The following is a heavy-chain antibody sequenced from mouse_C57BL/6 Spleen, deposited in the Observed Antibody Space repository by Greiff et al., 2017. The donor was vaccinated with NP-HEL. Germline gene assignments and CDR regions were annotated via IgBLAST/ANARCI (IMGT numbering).Heavy chain of an antibody. CDR2: ISSGGSYT. D-gene: IGHD1-1*01. CDR1: GFTFSSYG. Sequence: EVQVVESGGDLVKPGGSLKLSCAASGFTFSSYGMSWVRQTPDKRLEWVATISSGGSYTYYPDSVKGRFTISRDNAKNTLYLQMSSLKSEDTAMYYCARNYYGSSYRYWYFDVWGTGTTVTVSS. CDR3: ARNYYGSSYRYWYFDV. J-gene: IGHJ1*03. V-gene: IGHV5-6*01.